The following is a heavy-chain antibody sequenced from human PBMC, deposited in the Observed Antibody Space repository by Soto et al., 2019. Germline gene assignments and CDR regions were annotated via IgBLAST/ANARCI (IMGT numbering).Heavy chain of an antibody. CDR2: IYYSGST. CDR3: ARLCGYYYYYYMDV. V-gene: IGHV4-39*01. CDR1: GGSISSSSYY. Sequence: PSETLSLTCTVSGGSISSSSYYWGWIRQPPGKGLEWIGSIYYSGSTYYNPSLKSRVTISVDTSKNQFSLKLSSVTAADTAVYYCARLCGYYYYYYMDVWGKGTTVTVSS. J-gene: IGHJ6*03. D-gene: IGHD2-2*01.